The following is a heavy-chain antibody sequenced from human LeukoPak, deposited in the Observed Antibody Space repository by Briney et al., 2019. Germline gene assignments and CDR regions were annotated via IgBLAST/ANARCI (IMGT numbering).Heavy chain of an antibody. Sequence: SETLSLTCTVSGGSISSYYYTWIRQPPGKGLEWIGYMYHSGISYYNPSLKNRLSISVDRSKNQFSLRLSSVTAADTAIYYCAKTLDYWGQGTLVTVSS. CDR3: AKTLDY. J-gene: IGHJ4*02. CDR1: GGSISSYY. CDR2: MYHSGIS. V-gene: IGHV4-59*12.